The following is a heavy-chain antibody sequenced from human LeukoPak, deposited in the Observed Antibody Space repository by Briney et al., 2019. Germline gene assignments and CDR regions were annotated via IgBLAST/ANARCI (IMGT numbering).Heavy chain of an antibody. J-gene: IGHJ4*02. Sequence: ASVKVSCKASGYTFTDYYMHWVRQAPGQGLEWMGWINPNSGGTNYAQKFQGRVTMTRDTSISTAYMELSRLRSDDTAVYYCAREGLELHSFDYWGQGTLVTVSS. CDR2: INPNSGGT. CDR1: GYTFTDYY. V-gene: IGHV1-2*02. D-gene: IGHD1-7*01. CDR3: AREGLELHSFDY.